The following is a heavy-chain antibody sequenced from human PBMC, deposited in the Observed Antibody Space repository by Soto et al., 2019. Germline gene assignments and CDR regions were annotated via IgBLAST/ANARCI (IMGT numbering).Heavy chain of an antibody. D-gene: IGHD6-25*01. Sequence: QVQLVQSGAEVKKPGASVKVSCKASGYTFTTYDIHWVRRAPGQGLKWMGWMSPHNGNTGFAQKFRDRVTIARNTSISTAYMELSGLRSEDTAVYYCARRKERSGPHYFDYWGQGTLVTVSS. CDR3: ARRKERSGPHYFDY. V-gene: IGHV1-8*01. J-gene: IGHJ4*02. CDR2: MSPHNGNT. CDR1: GYTFTTYD.